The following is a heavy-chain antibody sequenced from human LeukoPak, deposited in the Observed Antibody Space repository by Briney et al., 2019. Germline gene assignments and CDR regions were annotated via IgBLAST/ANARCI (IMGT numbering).Heavy chain of an antibody. CDR3: ARVAATTVTPPGAFDI. J-gene: IGHJ3*02. Sequence: SGTLSLTCAVYGESFSGYYWSWIRQPPGKGLEWIGYIYYSGSTNYNPSLKSRVTISVDKSKNQFSLKLNSVTAADTAVYYCARVAATTVTPPGAFDIWGQGTMVTVSS. D-gene: IGHD4-17*01. V-gene: IGHV4-59*12. CDR2: IYYSGST. CDR1: GESFSGYY.